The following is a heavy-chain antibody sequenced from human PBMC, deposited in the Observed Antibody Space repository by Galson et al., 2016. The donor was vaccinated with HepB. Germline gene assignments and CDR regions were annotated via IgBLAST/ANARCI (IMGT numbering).Heavy chain of an antibody. Sequence: SLRLSCAASGFTFSSHAMHWVRQAPGKGQEWLAVISHDGSTKHYADSLRGRFTISRDNSKNTLYLQVNGLRPEDTAVYYCARQQEYRYSYSDYWGQGTLVTVSS. CDR2: ISHDGSTK. D-gene: IGHD2/OR15-2a*01. J-gene: IGHJ4*02. CDR3: ARQQEYRYSYSDY. V-gene: IGHV3-30*04. CDR1: GFTFSSHA.